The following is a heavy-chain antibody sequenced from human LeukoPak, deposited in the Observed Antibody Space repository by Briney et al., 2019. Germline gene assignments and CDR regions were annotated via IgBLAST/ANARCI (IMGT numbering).Heavy chain of an antibody. CDR2: INHSGST. D-gene: IGHD5-18*01. CDR1: GGSFSGYY. Sequence: PSETLSLTRAVYGGSFSGYYWSWIRQPPGKGLEWIGEINHSGSTNYNPSLKSRVTISVDTSKNQFSLKLSSVTAADTAVYYCARGGGYSQSFDYWGQGTLVTVSS. V-gene: IGHV4-34*01. CDR3: ARGGGYSQSFDY. J-gene: IGHJ4*02.